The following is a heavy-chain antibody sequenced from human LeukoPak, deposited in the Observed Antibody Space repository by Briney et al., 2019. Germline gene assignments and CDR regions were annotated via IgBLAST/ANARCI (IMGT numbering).Heavy chain of an antibody. D-gene: IGHD2-2*01. CDR1: GFTFSSYW. CDR2: IKQDGSEK. CDR3: ASELGEYQLLAFDS. J-gene: IGHJ4*02. V-gene: IGHV3-7*01. Sequence: HPGGSLRLSCAASGFTFSSYWMSWVRQAPGKGLEWAANIKQDGSEKYYVESVRGRFTLSRDNAKNSLYLQMNSLRAEDTAVYYCASELGEYQLLAFDSWGQGTLVTVSS.